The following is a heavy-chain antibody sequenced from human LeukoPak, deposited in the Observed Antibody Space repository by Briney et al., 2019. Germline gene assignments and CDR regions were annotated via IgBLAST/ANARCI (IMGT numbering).Heavy chain of an antibody. CDR3: ARGPWAAAGGSIDGLDI. Sequence: PGGSLRLSCAASGFTVSSNYMSWVRQAPGKGLEWVLVIYPGGSTYYADSVKGRFTISRHNSENTLDLQMNSLRVEDTAVYFCARGPWAAAGGSIDGLDIWGQGTMVTVSS. J-gene: IGHJ3*02. D-gene: IGHD6-13*01. CDR2: IYPGGST. CDR1: GFTVSSNY. V-gene: IGHV3-53*04.